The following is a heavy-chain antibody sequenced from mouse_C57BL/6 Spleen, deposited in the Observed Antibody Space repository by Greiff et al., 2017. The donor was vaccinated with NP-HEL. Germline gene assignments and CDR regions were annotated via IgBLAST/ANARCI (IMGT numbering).Heavy chain of an antibody. Sequence: QVQLKESGAELARPGASVKMSCKASGYTFTSYTMHWVKQRPGQGLEWIGYINPSSGYTKYNQKFKDKATLTADKSSSTAYMQLSSLTSEDSAVYYCARGPITTVVEKHFAYWGQGTLVTVSA. CDR3: ARGPITTVVEKHFAY. D-gene: IGHD1-1*01. CDR2: INPSSGYT. V-gene: IGHV1-4*01. J-gene: IGHJ3*01. CDR1: GYTFTSYT.